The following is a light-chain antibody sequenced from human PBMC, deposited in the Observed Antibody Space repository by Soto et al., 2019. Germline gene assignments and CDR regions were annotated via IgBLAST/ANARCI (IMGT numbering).Light chain of an antibody. Sequence: DIQMTQSPSFLSASVVDRVTITFRASQSIGKHLNWYQQKPGKAPKLLIYAASTLQSGVPSRFSGSGSGTDFTLTVSSLQPEDFATYYCQQLNSYPSTFGQGTRLEIK. CDR1: QSIGKH. CDR2: AAS. V-gene: IGKV1-9*01. J-gene: IGKJ5*01. CDR3: QQLNSYPST.